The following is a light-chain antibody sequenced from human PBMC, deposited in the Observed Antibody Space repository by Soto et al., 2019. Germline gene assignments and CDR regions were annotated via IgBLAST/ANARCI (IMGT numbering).Light chain of an antibody. J-gene: IGKJ2*01. CDR1: QNVTGA. V-gene: IGKV3-15*01. CDR3: QQYNDWPPYT. CDR2: GAS. Sequence: EILMTQSPATLSVSPGERATLSCRASQNVTGALAWYQQKPGQAPRLLIYGASTRATGIPDRFSGSGSGTEFTLTISSRQSEDFAVYYCQQYNDWPPYTFGQGTNVEIK.